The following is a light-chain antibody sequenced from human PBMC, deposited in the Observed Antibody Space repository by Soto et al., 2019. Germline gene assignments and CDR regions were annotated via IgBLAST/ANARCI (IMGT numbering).Light chain of an antibody. J-gene: IGLJ2*01. V-gene: IGLV2-14*01. CDR1: SSDVGGYNY. CDR2: DVS. CDR3: SSYTSISTVV. Sequence: QSALTQPASVSGSPGQSITISCTGTSSDVGGYNYVSWYQQHPGKAPKLMIYDVSNRPSGVSNRFSGSKSGNTASLTISGLLAEDEADYYGSSYTSISTVVFGGGTKVTVL.